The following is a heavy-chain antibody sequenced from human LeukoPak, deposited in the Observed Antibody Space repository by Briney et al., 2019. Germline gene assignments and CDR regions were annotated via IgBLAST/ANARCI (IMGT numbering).Heavy chain of an antibody. CDR3: ARDQRYCSSSSCPWEPFDY. CDR2: IWYDGSNK. J-gene: IGHJ4*02. D-gene: IGHD2-2*01. CDR1: GFSFSNFG. Sequence: GGSLRLSCAASGFSFSNFGMHWVRQAPGKGLEWVAVIWYDGSNKYYADSVKGRFTISRDNSKNTLYLQMNSLRAEDTAVYYCARDQRYCSSSSCPWEPFDYWGQGTLVTVSS. V-gene: IGHV3-33*01.